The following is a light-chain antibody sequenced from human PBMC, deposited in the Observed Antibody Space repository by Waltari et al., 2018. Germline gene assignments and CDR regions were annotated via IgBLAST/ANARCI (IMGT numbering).Light chain of an antibody. V-gene: IGKV3-11*01. Sequence: ELVLTQSPATLSLSPGERATLSCRASQSVRTYLAWYQHRPGLAPRLLIYDASNRATDVPARFSGSGSGTDFTLTISSLQPEDFAVYYCQERSNWPGGAFGGGTKVE. CDR2: DAS. CDR3: QERSNWPGGA. CDR1: QSVRTY. J-gene: IGKJ4*01.